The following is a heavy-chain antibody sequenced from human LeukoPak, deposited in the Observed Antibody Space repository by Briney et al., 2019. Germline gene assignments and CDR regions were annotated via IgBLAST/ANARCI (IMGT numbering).Heavy chain of an antibody. CDR3: ARDFGARYTIDY. J-gene: IGHJ4*02. Sequence: GGSLRLSCAASGFAFNEYNMHWVRQAPGKGLEWVTFIFYDGSSKKEADSVKGRFSISRDNSKNTVYLQMNSLRPEDTAVYYCARDFGARYTIDYWGQGTLVTVSS. CDR2: IFYDGSSK. V-gene: IGHV3-30*04. CDR1: GFAFNEYN. D-gene: IGHD3-3*01.